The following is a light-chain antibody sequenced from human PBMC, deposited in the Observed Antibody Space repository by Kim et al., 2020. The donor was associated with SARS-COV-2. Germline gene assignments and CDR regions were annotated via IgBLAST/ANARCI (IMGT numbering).Light chain of an antibody. CDR2: DAS. J-gene: IGKJ2*01. V-gene: IGKV1-5*01. Sequence: SASVEDRVTITCRASQSISSWLAWYQQKPGKAPKLLIYDASSLESGVPSRFSGSGSGTEFTLTISSLQPDDFATYYCQQYNSYSYTFGQGTKLEI. CDR1: QSISSW. CDR3: QQYNSYSYT.